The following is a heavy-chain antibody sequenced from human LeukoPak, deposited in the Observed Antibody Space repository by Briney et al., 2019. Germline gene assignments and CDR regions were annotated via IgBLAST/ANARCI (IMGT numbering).Heavy chain of an antibody. J-gene: IGHJ1*01. Sequence: GGSLRLSRAGSGFNLSHYHMIWVRQAPGKGLDWVASISKTGAFIYYADFVKDRFTISRDNAKNSLFLQMDSLRDDDMAVYYCARDRYDYWSGPGYWGQGTLVTVSS. CDR2: ISKTGAFI. D-gene: IGHD3-3*01. CDR3: ARDRYDYWSGPGY. CDR1: GFNLSHYH. V-gene: IGHV3-21*01.